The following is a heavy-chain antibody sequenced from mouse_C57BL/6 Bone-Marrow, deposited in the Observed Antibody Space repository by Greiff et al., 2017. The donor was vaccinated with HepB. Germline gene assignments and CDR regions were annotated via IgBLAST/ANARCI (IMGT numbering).Heavy chain of an antibody. J-gene: IGHJ4*01. D-gene: IGHD1-1*01. V-gene: IGHV10-1*01. CDR3: VRQRITTDAMDY. Sequence: EVKVVESGGGLVQSKGSLKLSCAASGFSFNTYAMNWVRQAPGKGLEWVARIRSKSNNYATYYADSVKDRFTISRDDSESMLYLQMNNLKTEDTAMYYCVRQRITTDAMDYWGQGTSVTVSS. CDR1: GFSFNTYA. CDR2: IRSKSNNYAT.